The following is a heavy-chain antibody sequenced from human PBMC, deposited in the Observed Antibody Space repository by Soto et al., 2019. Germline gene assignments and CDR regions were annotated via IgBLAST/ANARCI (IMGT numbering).Heavy chain of an antibody. D-gene: IGHD1-1*01. CDR1: GFTFSSYA. CDR3: ARAVLWKQMEPYYFDY. V-gene: IGHV3-30*14. CDR2: ISYDGSNK. J-gene: IGHJ4*02. Sequence: GGSLRLSCAASGFTFSSYAMHWVRQAPGKGLEWVAVISYDGSNKYYAGSVKGRFTISRENAKNSLYLQMNSLRAGDTAVYYCARAVLWKQMEPYYFDYWGQGTLVTVSS.